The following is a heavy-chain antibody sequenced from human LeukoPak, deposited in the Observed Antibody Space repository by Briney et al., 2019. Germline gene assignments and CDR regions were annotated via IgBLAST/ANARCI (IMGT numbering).Heavy chain of an antibody. CDR1: GFTFSSYG. Sequence: GTSLRLSCAASGFTFSSYGMHWVRQAPGKGLEWVALISYDGSDIYYADSVKGRFTISRDNSKNTLYLQMNSLRDEDTAVYYCAKGLRGDLPTASDYWGQGTLVTVSS. V-gene: IGHV3-30*18. CDR3: AKGLRGDLPTASDY. J-gene: IGHJ4*02. D-gene: IGHD3-16*01. CDR2: ISYDGSDI.